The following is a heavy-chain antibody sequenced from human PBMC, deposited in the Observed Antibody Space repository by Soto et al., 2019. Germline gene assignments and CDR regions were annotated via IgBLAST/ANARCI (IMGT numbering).Heavy chain of an antibody. V-gene: IGHV1-2*04. CDR1: GYTFTSYG. CDR3: ARARMTTVTNFDY. CDR2: INPNSGGT. Sequence: ASVKVSCKASGYTFTSYGISWVRQAPGQGLEWMGWINPNSGGTNYAQKFQGWVTMTRDTSISTAYMELSRLRSDDTAVYYCARARMTTVTNFDYWGQGTLVTVSS. D-gene: IGHD4-17*01. J-gene: IGHJ4*02.